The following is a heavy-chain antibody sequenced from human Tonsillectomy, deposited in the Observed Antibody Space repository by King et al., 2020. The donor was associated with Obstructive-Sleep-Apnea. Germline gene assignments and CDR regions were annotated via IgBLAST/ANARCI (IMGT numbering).Heavy chain of an antibody. CDR1: GGSFSDYY. Sequence: VQLQQWGAGLLKPSETLSLTCAVFGGSFSDYYWSWIRQPPGKGLEWIGEINHSGGTNYNPSLKRRFIISVDMSQNQFSLKLSSVTAADTAVYYCARGSGAAAVNWFDPWGQGTLVTVAS. V-gene: IGHV4-34*01. D-gene: IGHD6-13*01. J-gene: IGHJ5*02. CDR3: ARGSGAAAVNWFDP. CDR2: INHSGGT.